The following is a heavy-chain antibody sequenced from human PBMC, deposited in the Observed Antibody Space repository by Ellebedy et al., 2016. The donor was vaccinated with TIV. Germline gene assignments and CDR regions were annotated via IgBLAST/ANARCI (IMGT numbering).Heavy chain of an antibody. CDR3: ARDPGMAAAGTTYFDF. CDR1: GFTFSSHS. D-gene: IGHD6-13*01. V-gene: IGHV3-20*04. CDR2: INGNGGST. J-gene: IGHJ4*02. Sequence: GESLKISXAASGFTFSSHSMHWVRQAPGKGLEWVSSINGNGGSTGYAESVKGRFTISRDNAKNSLYLQMASLRAEDTALYYCARDPGMAAAGTTYFDFWGQGTLVTVSS.